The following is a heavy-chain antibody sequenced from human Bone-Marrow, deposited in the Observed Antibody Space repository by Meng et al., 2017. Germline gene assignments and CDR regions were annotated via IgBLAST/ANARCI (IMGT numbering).Heavy chain of an antibody. V-gene: IGHV3-23*01. Sequence: GESLKISCAASRFIFSSYAMSWVRQAPGRGLEWVSGISTNGGSTYYADSVKGRFTISRDNSKHTLSLQMNSLRGDDTAVDYCAKVGTGSYYGYYFDSWGQGTVVTVSS. CDR1: RFIFSSYA. CDR2: ISTNGGST. CDR3: AKVGTGSYYGYYFDS. D-gene: IGHD1-26*01. J-gene: IGHJ4*02.